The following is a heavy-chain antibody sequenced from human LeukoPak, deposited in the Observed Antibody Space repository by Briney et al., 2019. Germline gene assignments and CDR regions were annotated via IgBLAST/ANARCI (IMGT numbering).Heavy chain of an antibody. CDR1: GITFRDFA. D-gene: IGHD3-10*01. Sequence: GGSLRLSCAASGITFRDFAMRWGRQAPGKGLECVSAISGSADSTSYADSVRGRFTISRDNSKGTLYLQMNSLRAEDTAVYYWAKERFSYYVSGTPFDCWGQGPLVTVS. V-gene: IGHV3-23*01. CDR2: ISGSADST. J-gene: IGHJ4*02. CDR3: AKERFSYYVSGTPFDC.